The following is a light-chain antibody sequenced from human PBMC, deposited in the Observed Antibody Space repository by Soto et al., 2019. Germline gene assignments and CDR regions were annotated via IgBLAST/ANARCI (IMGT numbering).Light chain of an antibody. CDR3: QQLNSYPFT. Sequence: DIQLTQSPSFLSASVGDRVTITCRASQGISSYLAWYQQKPGKAPKLLIYASSTLQSGVPSRFSGSGSGTEFTLTIRSLQPEDFATYNCQQLNSYPFTFGGGTKVEIK. J-gene: IGKJ4*01. V-gene: IGKV1-9*01. CDR2: ASS. CDR1: QGISSY.